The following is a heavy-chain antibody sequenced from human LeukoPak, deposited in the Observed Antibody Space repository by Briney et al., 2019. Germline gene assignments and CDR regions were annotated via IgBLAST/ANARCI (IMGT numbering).Heavy chain of an antibody. J-gene: IGHJ4*02. Sequence: EASVKVSCKASGYAFTGYYMHWVRQAPGQGLEWMGWIKPNSGGTNYAQKFQGRVTITRDTSTSTAYMELSRLRSDDTAVYYCARVRGYCSGGSCPLDYWGQGTLVTVSS. CDR3: ARVRGYCSGGSCPLDY. CDR2: IKPNSGGT. D-gene: IGHD2-15*01. CDR1: GYAFTGYY. V-gene: IGHV1-2*02.